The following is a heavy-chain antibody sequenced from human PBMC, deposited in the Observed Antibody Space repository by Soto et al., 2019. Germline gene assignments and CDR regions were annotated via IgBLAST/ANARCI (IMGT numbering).Heavy chain of an antibody. CDR1: GFSFTNAW. J-gene: IGHJ4*02. CDR3: TTDLVGDLPGDWGH. V-gene: IGHV3-15*01. CDR2: IKSKTHGGTT. Sequence: EVQLVESGGGLVKPGGSLRLSCAVSGFSFTNAWMSWVRQAPGKGLEWVGRIKSKTHGGTTDYAAPVKGRFAISRDDSKATLYLQMNSLKPEASAMYYCTTDLVGDLPGDWGHWGQGTLVTVSS. D-gene: IGHD3-10*01.